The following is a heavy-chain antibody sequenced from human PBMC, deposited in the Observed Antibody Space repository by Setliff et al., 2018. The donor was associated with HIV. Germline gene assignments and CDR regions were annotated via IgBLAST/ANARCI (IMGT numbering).Heavy chain of an antibody. CDR2: IFYSGIT. J-gene: IGHJ3*02. CDR1: SGSITSRTYY. V-gene: IGHV4-39*01. D-gene: IGHD3-3*01. Sequence: PSETLSLTCTVSSGSITSRTYYWGWIRQPPGKGLEWIGSIFYSGITYYNPSLKSRVSISVDTSKNQFSLNLTSVTAADTAVYYCARSKTFYDFWGGYYTHGAFKIWGLGRRVTVSS. CDR3: ARSKTFYDFWGGYYTHGAFKI.